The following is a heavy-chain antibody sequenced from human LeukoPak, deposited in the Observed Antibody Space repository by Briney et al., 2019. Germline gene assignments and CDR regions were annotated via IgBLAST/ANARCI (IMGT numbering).Heavy chain of an antibody. CDR1: GDSVSSNSVA. CDR2: TYYRSKWYN. J-gene: IGHJ4*02. V-gene: IGHV6-1*01. CDR3: AREDCTIGAVCSSLLDH. Sequence: SQTLSLTCAISGDSVSSNSVAWNWIRQSPSRGLEWLGRTYYRSKWYNDYAASVKSRISVSPDTSKNQFSLQLSSVALEDTAVYYCAREDCTIGAVCSSLLDHWGRGTLVTVSS. D-gene: IGHD2-8*01.